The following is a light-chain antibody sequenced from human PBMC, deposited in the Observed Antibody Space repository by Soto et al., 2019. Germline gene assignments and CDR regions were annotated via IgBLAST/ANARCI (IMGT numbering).Light chain of an antibody. Sequence: ALTQPPSASGSPGQSVTISCTGTSRDVGGHDYVSWYQQHPGKAPKLMIYELSKRPSGVPDRFSGSKSGNTASLTVSGLQAEDEADYYCSSYVTGNSLIFGGGTKVTVL. CDR3: SSYVTGNSLI. V-gene: IGLV2-8*01. J-gene: IGLJ2*01. CDR2: ELS. CDR1: SRDVGGHDY.